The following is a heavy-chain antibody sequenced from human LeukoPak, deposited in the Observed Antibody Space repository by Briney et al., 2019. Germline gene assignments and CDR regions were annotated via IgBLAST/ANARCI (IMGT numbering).Heavy chain of an antibody. CDR2: ISNGGSTT. D-gene: IGHD3-10*01. Sequence: GGSLRLSCAASGFTFSDYYMNWFRQAPGKGLEWVAYISNGGSTTYYADSVRGRFTISRDNAKNSMYLQMNSLRDEDMAVYYCARDPSGRASHLDYWGQGTLVTVSS. CDR1: GFTFSDYY. J-gene: IGHJ4*02. CDR3: ARDPSGRASHLDY. V-gene: IGHV3-11*04.